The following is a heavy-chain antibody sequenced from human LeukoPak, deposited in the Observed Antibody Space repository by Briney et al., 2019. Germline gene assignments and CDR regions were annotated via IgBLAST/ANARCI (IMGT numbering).Heavy chain of an antibody. V-gene: IGHV3-30*03. D-gene: IGHD3-10*01. CDR2: ISYDGSNK. J-gene: IGHJ4*02. CDR3: ASGIYDGSGSYPTQYFDY. CDR1: GFTFSSYG. Sequence: PGRSLRLSCAASGFTFSSYGMHWVRQAPGKGLEWVAVISYDGSNKYYADPVKGRFTISRDNSKNTLYLQMNSLRAEDTAVYYCASGIYDGSGSYPTQYFDYWGQGTLVTVSS.